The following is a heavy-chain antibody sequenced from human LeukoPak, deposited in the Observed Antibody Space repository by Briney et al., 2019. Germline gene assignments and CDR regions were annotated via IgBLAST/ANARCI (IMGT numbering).Heavy chain of an antibody. J-gene: IGHJ4*02. D-gene: IGHD3-10*01. V-gene: IGHV3-53*01. CDR2: IYSGIST. Sequence: GGSLRLSCSASGFTFSSYAMHWVRQAPGKGLEWVSVIYSGISTYYADSVKGRFTISRDNSKNTLYLQMNSLRAEDTAVYYCTRDSTYYGSGSYYYWGQGTLVTVSS. CDR3: TRDSTYYGSGSYYY. CDR1: GFTFSSYA.